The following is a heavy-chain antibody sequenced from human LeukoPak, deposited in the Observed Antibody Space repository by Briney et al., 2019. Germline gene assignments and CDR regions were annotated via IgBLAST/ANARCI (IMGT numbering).Heavy chain of an antibody. CDR3: AKASGYDSRYYYYYYMDV. J-gene: IGHJ6*03. D-gene: IGHD5-12*01. CDR1: GFTFSSYA. V-gene: IGHV3-23*01. CDR2: ISGSGGST. Sequence: GGSLRLSCAASGFTFSSYAMSWFRQAPGKGLKWVSAISGSGGSTYYADSVKGRFTISRDNSKNTLYLQMNSLRAEDTAVYYCAKASGYDSRYYYYYYMDVWGKGTTVTVSS.